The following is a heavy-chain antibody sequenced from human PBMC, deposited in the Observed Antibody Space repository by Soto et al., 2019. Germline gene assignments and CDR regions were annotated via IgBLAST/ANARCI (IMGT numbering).Heavy chain of an antibody. CDR3: ARFVQNDAFDI. J-gene: IGHJ3*02. CDR2: IYYSGST. Sequence: SETLSLTCTVSGGSISSYYWSWIRQPPGKGLEWIGYIYYSGSTNYNPSLKSRVTISVDTSKNQFSLKLSSVTAADTAVYYCARFVQNDAFDIWGQGTMVTVSS. D-gene: IGHD1-1*01. CDR1: GGSISSYY. V-gene: IGHV4-59*01.